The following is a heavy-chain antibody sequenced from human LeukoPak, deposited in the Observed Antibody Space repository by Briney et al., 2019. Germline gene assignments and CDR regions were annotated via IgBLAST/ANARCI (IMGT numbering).Heavy chain of an antibody. CDR1: GGSFSGYY. CDR2: INHSGST. CDR3: ARGVGRFGVTGRNWFDP. V-gene: IGHV4-34*01. J-gene: IGHJ5*02. Sequence: KPSETLSLTRAVYGGSFSGYYWSWIRQPTGKGLEWIGEINHSGSTNYNPSLKSRVTISVDTSKNQFSLKLSSVTAADTAVYYCARGVGRFGVTGRNWFDPWGQGTLVTVSS. D-gene: IGHD3-3*01.